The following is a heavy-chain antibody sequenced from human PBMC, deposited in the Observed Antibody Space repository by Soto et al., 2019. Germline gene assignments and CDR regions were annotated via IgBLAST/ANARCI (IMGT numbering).Heavy chain of an antibody. D-gene: IGHD6-19*01. J-gene: IGHJ6*02. CDR1: GYTYTSYD. Sequence: GASVKVSCKASGYTYTSYDINWVRQATGQGLEWMGWMNPNSGNTGYAQKFQGRVTMTRNTSISTAYMELSSLRSEDTAVYYCARDKAGYNSGWYFYGMDVWGQGTTVTVSS. CDR2: MNPNSGNT. V-gene: IGHV1-8*01. CDR3: ARDKAGYNSGWYFYGMDV.